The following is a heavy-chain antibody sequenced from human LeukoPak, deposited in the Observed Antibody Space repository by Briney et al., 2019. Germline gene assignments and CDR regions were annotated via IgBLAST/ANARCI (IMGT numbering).Heavy chain of an antibody. Sequence: SGTLSLPCTVSGGSISSGSWYWGWIRQPPGPGLEWIGSVSYTGTTYYNPSSLKSRVTLSVDTSKNQFSLRLSSVTAADTAVYYCARDLRAVGGMMDWYFDLWGRGTLVTVSS. D-gene: IGHD1-26*01. CDR1: GGSISSGSWY. CDR3: ARDLRAVGGMMDWYFDL. V-gene: IGHV4-39*07. J-gene: IGHJ2*01. CDR2: VSYTGTT.